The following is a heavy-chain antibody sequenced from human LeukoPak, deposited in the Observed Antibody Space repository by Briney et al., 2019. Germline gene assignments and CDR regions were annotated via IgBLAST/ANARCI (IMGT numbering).Heavy chain of an antibody. D-gene: IGHD2-15*01. V-gene: IGHV3-7*05. J-gene: IGHJ4*02. CDR1: GFTFSSYW. CDR2: IKQDGSEK. CDR3: ARGMEVYCSGGSCYPFDY. Sequence: SGGSLRLSCAASGFTFSSYWMSWVRQAPGKGLEWVANIKQDGSEKYYVDSVKGRFTISRDNAKNSLYLQMNSLRAEDTAVYYCARGMEVYCSGGSCYPFDYWGQGTLVTVSS.